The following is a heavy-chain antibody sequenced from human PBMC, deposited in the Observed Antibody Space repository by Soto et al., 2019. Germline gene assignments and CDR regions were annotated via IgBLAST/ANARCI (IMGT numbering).Heavy chain of an antibody. CDR3: ARGIKYGAYSRWFDP. V-gene: IGHV1-8*01. J-gene: IGHJ5*02. D-gene: IGHD4-17*01. CDR2: MNPNSGNT. Sequence: QVQLVQSGAEVKKPGASVKVSCKASGYTFTSYDINWVRQATGQGLEYLGWMNPNSGNTASVQKFQGRVTMTWDTSTTTAYMELSSLRSEDTAVYFCARGIKYGAYSRWFDPWGQGTLVTVSS. CDR1: GYTFTSYD.